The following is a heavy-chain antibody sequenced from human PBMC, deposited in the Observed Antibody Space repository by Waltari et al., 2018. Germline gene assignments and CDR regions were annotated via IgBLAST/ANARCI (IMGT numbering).Heavy chain of an antibody. Sequence: QVQLVQSGAEVKKPGSSVKVSCQASGGPFSSYANSWVRQAPGQGLEWMGGIIPIFGTANYAQKFQGRVTITADKSTSTAYMELSSLRSEDTAVYYCARAGGAYMTTVSHFDYWGQGTLVTVSS. D-gene: IGHD4-17*01. J-gene: IGHJ4*02. CDR1: GGPFSSYA. CDR2: IIPIFGTA. V-gene: IGHV1-69*14. CDR3: ARAGGAYMTTVSHFDY.